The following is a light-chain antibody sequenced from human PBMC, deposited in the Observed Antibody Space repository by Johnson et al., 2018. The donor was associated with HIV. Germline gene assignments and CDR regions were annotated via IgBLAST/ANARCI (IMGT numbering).Light chain of an antibody. CDR2: KDN. CDR3: GTWDNSLITGGG. CDR1: SSTVGNNF. J-gene: IGLJ1*01. V-gene: IGLV1-51*02. Sequence: QSVLTQPPSVSAAPGQKVTISCSGSSSTVGNNFVSWYQVLPGTAPKLLIYKDNERPSGIPDRFSGSKSGTSATLGITGLQTGAEADYYCGTWDNSLITGGGVGTGTRGTVL.